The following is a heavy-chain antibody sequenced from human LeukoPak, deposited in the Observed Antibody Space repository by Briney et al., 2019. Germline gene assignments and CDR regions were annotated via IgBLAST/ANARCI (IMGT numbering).Heavy chain of an antibody. CDR2: IHSGGST. CDR3: AKQDWGSQPAGYYFDS. V-gene: IGHV3-66*04. CDR1: GFTVSSNY. Sequence: GGSLRLSCAASGFTVSSNYMSWVRQAPGKGLEWVSVIHSGGSTDYADSVKGRFTISRDNSKNTLYLQMSSLRTEDTAVYYCAKQDWGSQPAGYYFDSWGQGTLVTVSS. J-gene: IGHJ4*02. D-gene: IGHD7-27*01.